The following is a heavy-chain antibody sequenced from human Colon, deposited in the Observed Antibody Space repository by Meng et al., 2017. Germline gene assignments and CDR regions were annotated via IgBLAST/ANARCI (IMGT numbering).Heavy chain of an antibody. Sequence: VQLVESGGGLVQPGGSLRLSCVVSGFTIKNNYIHWVRQVPVKGLEWVSILYSGSITYYADSVKGRFTITRDDSTNTVHLQMNSLRVDDTALYYCATENFAAWGQGTLVTVSS. CDR2: LYSGSIT. D-gene: IGHD1-7*01. CDR1: GFTIKNNY. V-gene: IGHV3-66*02. CDR3: ATENFAA. J-gene: IGHJ5*02.